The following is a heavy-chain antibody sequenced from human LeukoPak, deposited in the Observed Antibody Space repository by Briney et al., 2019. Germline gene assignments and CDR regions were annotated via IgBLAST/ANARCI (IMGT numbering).Heavy chain of an antibody. CDR2: TYYSGST. V-gene: IGHV4-39*07. CDR3: ARVQDYYDSSGFNWFDP. Sequence: SETLSLTCTVSGGSISSSSYYWGWIRQPPGKGLEWIGSTYYSGSTYYNPSLKSRVTISVDTSKNQFSLKLSSVTAADTAVYYCARVQDYYDSSGFNWFDPWGQGTLVTVSS. CDR1: GGSISSSSYY. J-gene: IGHJ5*02. D-gene: IGHD3-22*01.